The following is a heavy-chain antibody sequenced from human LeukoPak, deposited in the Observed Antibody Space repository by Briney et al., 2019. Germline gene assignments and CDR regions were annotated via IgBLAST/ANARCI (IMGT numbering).Heavy chain of an antibody. D-gene: IGHD3-22*01. Sequence: GASVKVSCKASGYTFPNYDITWVRQAPGQGLGWMGWMNPNSGDTGYAQKFKGRVSLTRDTSITTAYMELSSLRSEDTAVYYCARGLSAYDGTDYAFSYYWGQGTLVTVSS. V-gene: IGHV1-8*01. CDR1: GYTFPNYD. CDR2: MNPNSGDT. CDR3: ARGLSAYDGTDYAFSYY. J-gene: IGHJ4*02.